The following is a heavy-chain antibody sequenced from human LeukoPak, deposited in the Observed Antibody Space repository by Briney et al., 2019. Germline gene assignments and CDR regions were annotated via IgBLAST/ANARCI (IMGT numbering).Heavy chain of an antibody. CDR1: GFTFSSYA. CDR2: ISGSGGST. CDR3: ASPPNDSSAGAPNFDY. V-gene: IGHV3-23*01. Sequence: GGSLRLSCAASGFTFSSYAMSWVRQAPGKGLEWVSAISGSGGSTYYADSVKGRFTISRDNSKNPLYLQMNSLRAEDTAVYYCASPPNDSSAGAPNFDYWGQGILVTVSS. D-gene: IGHD3-22*01. J-gene: IGHJ4*02.